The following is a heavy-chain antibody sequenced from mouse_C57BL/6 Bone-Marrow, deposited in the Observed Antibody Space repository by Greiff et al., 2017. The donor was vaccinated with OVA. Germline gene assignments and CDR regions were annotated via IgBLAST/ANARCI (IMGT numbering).Heavy chain of an antibody. CDR3: APNWDRFYAMYY. D-gene: IGHD4-1*01. CDR2: IHPNSGST. V-gene: IGHV1-64*01. Sequence: QVQLQQPGAELVKPGASVKLSCKASGYTFTSYWMHWVKQRPGQGLEWIGMIHPNSGSTNYNEKFKSKATLTVDKSSSTAYMQLSSLTSDDSAVYYCAPNWDRFYAMYYWGQGTSVTVSS. J-gene: IGHJ4*01. CDR1: GYTFTSYW.